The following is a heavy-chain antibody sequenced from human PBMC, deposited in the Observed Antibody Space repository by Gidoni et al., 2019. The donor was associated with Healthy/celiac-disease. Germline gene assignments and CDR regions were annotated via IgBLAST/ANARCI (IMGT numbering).Heavy chain of an antibody. CDR1: GGSVSRGGYY. CDR2: IYDSGST. D-gene: IGHD3-9*01. V-gene: IGHV4-31*03. Sequence: QVQLQESGPGLVKPSQTLSLTCTVSGGSVSRGGYYWSWIRQHPGKGLEWIGYIYDSGSTYYNPSLKSRVTISVDTSKNQFSLKLSSVTAADTAVYYCARELRYFDWLLIEVGGGYGMDVWGQGTTVTVSS. J-gene: IGHJ6*02. CDR3: ARELRYFDWLLIEVGGGYGMDV.